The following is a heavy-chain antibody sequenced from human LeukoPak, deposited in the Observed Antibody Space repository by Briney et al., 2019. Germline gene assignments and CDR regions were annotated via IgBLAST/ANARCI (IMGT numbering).Heavy chain of an antibody. CDR3: AKEMITFGGPFFDY. D-gene: IGHD3-16*01. J-gene: IGHJ4*02. CDR1: GFTFSSYG. Sequence: PGRSLRLSCAASGFTFSSYGMHWVRQAPGKGLEWVAVISYDGSNKYYADSVKGRFTISRDNSKNTLYLQMNSLRAEDTAVYYCAKEMITFGGPFFDYWGQGTLVTVSS. V-gene: IGHV3-30*18. CDR2: ISYDGSNK.